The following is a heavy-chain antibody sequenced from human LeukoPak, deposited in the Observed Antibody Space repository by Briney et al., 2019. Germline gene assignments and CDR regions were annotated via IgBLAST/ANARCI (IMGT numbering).Heavy chain of an antibody. CDR2: IYDSGST. Sequence: KPSETLSLTCTVSGGSIRSSYYYWGWIRQPPGKGLEWIGSIYDSGSTYFNPSLQSRVSISVDTSTNQFTLKLDSMTAADTAVYYCARQPSLRVDYYYGMDVWGQGTTVIVSS. CDR1: GGSIRSSYYY. J-gene: IGHJ6*02. D-gene: IGHD2-8*02. CDR3: ARQPSLRVDYYYGMDV. V-gene: IGHV4-39*01.